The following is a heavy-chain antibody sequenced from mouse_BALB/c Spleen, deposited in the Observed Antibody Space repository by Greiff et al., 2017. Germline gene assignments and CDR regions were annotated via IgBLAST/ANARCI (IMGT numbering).Heavy chain of an antibody. J-gene: IGHJ2*01. CDR3: ARAVVPYSFDY. CDR1: GFTFSSFG. D-gene: IGHD1-1*01. Sequence: EVKLMESGGGLVQPGGSRTLSCAASGFTFSSFGMHWVRQAPEKGLEWVAYISSGSSTIYYADTVKGRFTISRDNPKNPLFLQMTSLRSEDTAMYDCARAVVPYSFDYWGQGTTLTVSS. V-gene: IGHV5-17*02. CDR2: ISSGSSTI.